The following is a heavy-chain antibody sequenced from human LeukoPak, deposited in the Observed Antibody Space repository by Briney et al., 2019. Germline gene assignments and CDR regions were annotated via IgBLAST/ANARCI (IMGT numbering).Heavy chain of an antibody. V-gene: IGHV4-39*07. Sequence: SETLSLTCTVSGGSISSGVYHWGWIRQSPGEGLEWIASIYYTGATYYNPSLKSRVTMSVDTSKNQFSLKLSSVTAADTAVYYCARSRQINYYYYYMDVWGKGTTVTASS. CDR1: GGSISSGVYH. CDR2: IYYTGAT. J-gene: IGHJ6*03. CDR3: ARSRQINYYYYYMDV.